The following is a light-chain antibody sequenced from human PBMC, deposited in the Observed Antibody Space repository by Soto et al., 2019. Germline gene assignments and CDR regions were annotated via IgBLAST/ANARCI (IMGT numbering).Light chain of an antibody. CDR1: QSVSSSY. CDR2: GAS. V-gene: IGKV3-20*01. J-gene: IGKJ4*01. Sequence: EIVLTQSPGTLSLPPGERATLSCRASQSVSSSYLAWYQQKPGQAPRLLIYGASSRATGIPDRFSGSGSGTDFTLTISRLEPEDFAVYYCQQYGSSRGLTFGGGTKVEIK. CDR3: QQYGSSRGLT.